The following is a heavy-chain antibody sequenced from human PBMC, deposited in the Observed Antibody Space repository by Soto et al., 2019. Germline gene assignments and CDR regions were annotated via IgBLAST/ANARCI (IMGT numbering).Heavy chain of an antibody. CDR1: GFYFSDYN. J-gene: IGHJ5*02. V-gene: IGHV3-48*01. CDR3: ARDPPVPISNWFDP. Sequence: PGGSLRLSCDDSGFYFSDYNMNWVRQAPGKGLEWISYINSRGDTKYYADSVKGRFTISRDNAKKSLYLQMNSLTAEDTAVYYCARDPPVPISNWFDPWGQGTLVTVSS. CDR2: INSRGDTK. D-gene: IGHD1-20*01.